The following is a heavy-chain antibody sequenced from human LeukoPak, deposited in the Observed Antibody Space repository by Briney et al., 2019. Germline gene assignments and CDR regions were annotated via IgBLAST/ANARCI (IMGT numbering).Heavy chain of an antibody. CDR2: IYSGGST. V-gene: IGHV3-66*01. CDR1: GFTVSSNY. CDR3: VRGNNDWCGDDY. Sequence: GGSLRLSCAASGFTVSSNYMSWVRQAPGKGLEWVSVIYSGGSTYYADSVKGRFTISRDNSKNTLYLQMNSLRAEDTAVYYCVRGNNDWCGDDYWGRGTLVTVSS. J-gene: IGHJ4*02. D-gene: IGHD3-9*01.